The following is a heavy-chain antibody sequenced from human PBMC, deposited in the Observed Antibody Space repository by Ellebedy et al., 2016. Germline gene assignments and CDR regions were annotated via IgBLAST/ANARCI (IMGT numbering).Heavy chain of an antibody. J-gene: IGHJ6*02. D-gene: IGHD3-10*01. V-gene: IGHV1-8*01. CDR1: GYTFTSHD. CDR3: ARGPKYGSGILHGMDV. Sequence: ASVKVSCXASGYTFTSHDINWVRQATGQGLEWLGYMNPNSGNTAYAQKFQGRVSVTRNTSISTAYMELSSLRSEDTAVYYCARGPKYGSGILHGMDVWGQGTTVTVSS. CDR2: MNPNSGNT.